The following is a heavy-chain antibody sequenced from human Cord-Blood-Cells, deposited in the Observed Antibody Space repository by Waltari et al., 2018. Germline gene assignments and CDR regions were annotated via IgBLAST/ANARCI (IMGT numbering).Heavy chain of an antibody. V-gene: IGHV1-2*02. Sequence: QVQLVQSGAEVKKPGASVKVSCKASGYTFTGYYMHWVRQAPGQGLEWMVWINPNSGGTNYAQKFQGRVTMTRDTSISTAYMELSRLRSDDTAVYYCARALEIAARWACAFDIWGQGTMVTVSS. CDR1: GYTFTGYY. D-gene: IGHD6-6*01. CDR3: ARALEIAARWACAFDI. CDR2: INPNSGGT. J-gene: IGHJ3*02.